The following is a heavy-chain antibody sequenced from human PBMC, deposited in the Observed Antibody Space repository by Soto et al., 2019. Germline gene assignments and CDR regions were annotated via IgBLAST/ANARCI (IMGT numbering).Heavy chain of an antibody. CDR2: ISSSSSYI. J-gene: IGHJ6*03. CDR3: AREPRYCSGGSCYSYYMDV. V-gene: IGHV3-21*01. Sequence: GGSLRLSCAASGFTFSSYSMNWVRQAPGKGLEWVSSISSSSSYIYYADSVKGRFTISRDNAKNSLYLQMNSLRAEDTAVYYCAREPRYCSGGSCYSYYMDVWGKGTTVTVSS. CDR1: GFTFSSYS. D-gene: IGHD2-15*01.